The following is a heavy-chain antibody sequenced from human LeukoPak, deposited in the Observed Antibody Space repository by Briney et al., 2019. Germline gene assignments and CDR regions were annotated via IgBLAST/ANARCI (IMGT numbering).Heavy chain of an antibody. CDR1: DDSITIYY. V-gene: IGHV4-39*07. D-gene: IGHD5-24*01. Sequence: PSETLSLTCTVSDDSITIYYWGWIRQPPGKGLQWIGSIYYSGSTFYNPSLKSRVTISVDTSKNQFSLKLSSVTAADTAVYYCARSIGWLQFYFDYWGQGTLVTVSS. J-gene: IGHJ4*02. CDR3: ARSIGWLQFYFDY. CDR2: IYYSGST.